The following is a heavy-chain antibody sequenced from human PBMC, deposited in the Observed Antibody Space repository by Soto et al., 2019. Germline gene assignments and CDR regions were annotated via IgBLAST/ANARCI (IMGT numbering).Heavy chain of an antibody. J-gene: IGHJ5*02. D-gene: IGHD5-18*01. CDR1: GGSFSGYY. CDR3: ARKPNTAMVTGWFDP. Sequence: PSETLSLTCAVYGGSFSGYYWSWIRQPPGKGLEWIGEINHSGSTNYNPSLKSRVTISVDTSKNQFSLKLSSVTAADTAVYYCARKPNTAMVTGWFDPWGQGTLVTVSS. CDR2: INHSGST. V-gene: IGHV4-34*01.